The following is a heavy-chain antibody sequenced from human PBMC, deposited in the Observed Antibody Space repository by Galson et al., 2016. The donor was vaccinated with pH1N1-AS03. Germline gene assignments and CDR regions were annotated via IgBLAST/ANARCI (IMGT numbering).Heavy chain of an antibody. V-gene: IGHV3-74*01. CDR1: GFTFSSYW. CDR2: IDSDGSNT. Sequence: SLILSCAASGFTFSSYWMHWVRHLPGKGLVWVSGIDSDGSNTYYADSVRGRFTISRDNAKNTLYLQMNSLRAEDTALYYCADPFGLPWGQGTLITVSS. J-gene: IGHJ4*02. D-gene: IGHD2/OR15-2a*01. CDR3: ADPFGLP.